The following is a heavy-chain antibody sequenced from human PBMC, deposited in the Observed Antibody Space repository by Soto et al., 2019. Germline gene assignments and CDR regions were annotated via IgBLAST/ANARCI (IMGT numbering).Heavy chain of an antibody. D-gene: IGHD2-15*01. CDR1: GFTFSSYA. CDR3: AKDPMVVREGYEAFDI. V-gene: IGHV3-23*01. Sequence: PGGSLILSCAASGFTFSSYAMSWVRQAPGKGLEWVSAISGSGGSTYYADSVKGRFTISRDNSKNTLYLQMNSLRAEDTAVYYCAKDPMVVREGYEAFDIWGQGTMVTVSS. J-gene: IGHJ3*02. CDR2: ISGSGGST.